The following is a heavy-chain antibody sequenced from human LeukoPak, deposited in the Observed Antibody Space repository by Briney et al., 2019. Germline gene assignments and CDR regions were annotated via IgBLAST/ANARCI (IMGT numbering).Heavy chain of an antibody. J-gene: IGHJ4*02. Sequence: PGGSLRLSCAASEFPFSSYAMSWVPHAPGVGLESVTTISSPGGGTFYTDSVKGRFTISRDNSKDTLYLQLNSLRAEDTAVYHCANDKWDDGSAYYFIGGQGTLVTVSS. V-gene: IGHV3-23*01. D-gene: IGHD3-22*01. CDR3: ANDKWDDGSAYYFI. CDR2: ISSPGGGT. CDR1: EFPFSSYA.